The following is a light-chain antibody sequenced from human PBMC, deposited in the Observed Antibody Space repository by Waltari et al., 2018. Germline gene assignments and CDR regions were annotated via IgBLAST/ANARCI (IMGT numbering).Light chain of an antibody. CDR3: QTGGHGTWV. CDR2: VNSDGSH. Sequence: QLVLTQSPSASASLGASVKLTCNLSSGHSSNIIAWLQQQPGAGPRYLMKVNSDGSHSKGDEIPDRFSGSSSGAGRYLTISSVQSGDEADYYCQTGGHGTWVFGGGTKLTVL. V-gene: IGLV4-69*01. CDR1: SGHSSNI. J-gene: IGLJ3*02.